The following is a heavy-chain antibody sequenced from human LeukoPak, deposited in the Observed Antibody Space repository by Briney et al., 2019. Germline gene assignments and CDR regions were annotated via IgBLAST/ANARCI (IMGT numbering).Heavy chain of an antibody. CDR3: ARSINLNTYGSGSYYNN. D-gene: IGHD3-10*01. CDR2: LYYSAST. CDR1: GASISSGSNY. Sequence: SETLSLTCSVSGASISSGSNYWGWIRQPPGKTLEWIGSLYYSASTYYNPSLKSRVTISADTSKNQFSLKLSSVTAADTAVYYCARSINLNTYGSGSYYNNWGQGILVTVSS. J-gene: IGHJ4*02. V-gene: IGHV4-39*01.